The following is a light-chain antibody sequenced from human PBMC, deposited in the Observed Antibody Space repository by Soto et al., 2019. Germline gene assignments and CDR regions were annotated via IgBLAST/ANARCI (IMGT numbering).Light chain of an antibody. CDR3: QHYNSYSEA. V-gene: IGKV1-5*03. CDR2: KAS. CDR1: QSVSGW. J-gene: IGKJ1*01. Sequence: DIQMTQSPSTLSASVGDTVTVTCRASQSVSGWLAWYQQKPGEAPKLLIYKASTLKSGVPSRFSGSGSGTEFTLTISSLQPDDFATYYCQHYNSYSEAFGQGTKVGIK.